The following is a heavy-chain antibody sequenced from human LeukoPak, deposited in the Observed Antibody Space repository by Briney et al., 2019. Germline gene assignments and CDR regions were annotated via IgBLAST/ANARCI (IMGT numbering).Heavy chain of an antibody. CDR3: ARNGGSYDILTGYYMGNWFDP. CDR1: GYTFTGYY. D-gene: IGHD3-9*01. V-gene: IGHV1-2*02. J-gene: IGHJ5*02. Sequence: ASVKVSCKASGYTFTGYYMHWVRQAPGQGLEWMGWINPNSGGTNYAQQFQGRVTMTRDTSISTAYMELSRLRSDDTTVYYCARNGGSYDILTGYYMGNWFDPWGQGTLVTVSS. CDR2: INPNSGGT.